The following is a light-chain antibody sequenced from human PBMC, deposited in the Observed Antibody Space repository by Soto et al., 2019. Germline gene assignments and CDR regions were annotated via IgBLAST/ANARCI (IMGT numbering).Light chain of an antibody. V-gene: IGKV1-27*01. CDR2: AAS. CDR3: QKYDSAPQV. Sequence: IQMTQSPSSLSASVGDRVTITCRASQGIGNYLAWYQQKPGTVPKLLIYAASSLYSGGPSRCSASGSGSYITRTISSLQPADVATYYCQKYDSAPQVFGPGTKVDIK. CDR1: QGIGNY. J-gene: IGKJ3*01.